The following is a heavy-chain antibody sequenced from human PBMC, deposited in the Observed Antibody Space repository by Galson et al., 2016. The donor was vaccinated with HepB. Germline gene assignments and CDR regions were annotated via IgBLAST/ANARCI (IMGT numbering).Heavy chain of an antibody. CDR3: ARLAVAKSTGDYNWFDP. V-gene: IGHV3-30*03. D-gene: IGHD6-19*01. CDR1: GFTFSSYG. Sequence: SLRLSCAASGFTFSSYGMHWVRQAPGKGLEWVAVISYDGSNKYYADSVKGRFTISRDNSKNTLFLQMNSLRAEDTAVYYCARLAVAKSTGDYNWFDPWGQGTLVTVSS. J-gene: IGHJ5*02. CDR2: ISYDGSNK.